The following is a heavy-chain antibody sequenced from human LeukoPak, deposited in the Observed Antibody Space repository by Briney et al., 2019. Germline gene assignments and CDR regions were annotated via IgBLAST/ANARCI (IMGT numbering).Heavy chain of an antibody. V-gene: IGHV3-7*01. Sequence: GRSLRLSCAASGFIFSSFWMGWVRQAPGKGLEWVANIKPDGSEKYYVDSVRGRFTISRDNAKNSLYLQMNSLRAEDTALYYCTRDLPDYWGQGTLVTVSS. CDR3: TRDLPDY. CDR1: GFIFSSFW. J-gene: IGHJ4*02. CDR2: IKPDGSEK.